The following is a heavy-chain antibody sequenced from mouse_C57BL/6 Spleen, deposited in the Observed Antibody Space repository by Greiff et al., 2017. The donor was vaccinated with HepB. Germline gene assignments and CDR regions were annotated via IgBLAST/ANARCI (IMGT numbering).Heavy chain of an antibody. CDR2: IDPSDSET. J-gene: IGHJ2*01. D-gene: IGHD2-5*01. V-gene: IGHV1-52*01. CDR3: ARSKRSPPDPYDY. CDR1: GYTFTSYW. Sequence: QVQLKEPGAELVRPGSSVKLSCKASGYTFTSYWMHWVKQRPIQGLEWIGNIDPSDSETHYNQKFKDKATLTVDKSSSTAYMQLSSLTSEDSAVYYCARSKRSPPDPYDYWGQGTTLTVSS.